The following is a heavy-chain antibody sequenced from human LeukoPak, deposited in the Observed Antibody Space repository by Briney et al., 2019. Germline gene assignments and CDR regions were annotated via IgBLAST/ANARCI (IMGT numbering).Heavy chain of an antibody. CDR2: IYTSGST. CDR3: ARDQGDYVWGFYYYYMDV. CDR1: GGSISSGSYY. Sequence: SETLSLTCTVSGGSISSGSYYWSWIRQPAGKGLEWIGRIYTSGSTNYNPSLKSRVTMSVDTSKNQFSLKLSSVTAADTAVYYCARDQGDYVWGFYYYYMDVWGKGTTVTISS. D-gene: IGHD3-16*01. V-gene: IGHV4-61*02. J-gene: IGHJ6*03.